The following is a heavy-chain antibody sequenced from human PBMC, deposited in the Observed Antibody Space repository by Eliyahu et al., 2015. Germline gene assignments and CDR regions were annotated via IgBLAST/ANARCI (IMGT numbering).Heavy chain of an antibody. V-gene: IGHV3-74*01. J-gene: IGHJ5*02. Sequence: EVQLVESGGGFVQPGGSLRLSCVASGFTFSTDWMHWVRQAPERGLVWVSLINYDGTTTYYADSVKGRFTISRDNAKNTLYLQMNNLRAEDTAVYYCARLSSAALGPWGQGTLVTVSS. CDR3: ARLSSAALGP. CDR2: INYDGTTT. CDR1: GFTFSTDW. D-gene: IGHD6-13*01.